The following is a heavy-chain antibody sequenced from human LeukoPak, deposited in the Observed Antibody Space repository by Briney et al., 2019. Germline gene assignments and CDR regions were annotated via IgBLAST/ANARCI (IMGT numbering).Heavy chain of an antibody. CDR1: GYTFTSYD. J-gene: IGHJ4*02. Sequence: ASVKVSCKASGYTFTSYDINWVRQATGQGLEWMGIINPSGGSTSYAQKFQGRVTMTRDMSTSTVYMELSSLRSEDTAVYYCARDLSYYDSSAYFDYWGQGTLVTVSS. D-gene: IGHD3-22*01. CDR3: ARDLSYYDSSAYFDY. V-gene: IGHV1-46*01. CDR2: INPSGGST.